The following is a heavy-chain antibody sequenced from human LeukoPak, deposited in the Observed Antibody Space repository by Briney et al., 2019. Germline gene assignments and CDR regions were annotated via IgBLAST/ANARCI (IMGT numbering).Heavy chain of an antibody. Sequence: SETLSLTCTVSGGSISSSSYYWGWIRQPPGKGLEWIGSIYYSGSTYYNPSLKSRVTISVDTSKNQSSLKLSSVTAADTAVYYCASYYGGNSGPDYWGQGTLVTVSS. CDR2: IYYSGST. D-gene: IGHD4-23*01. J-gene: IGHJ4*02. CDR1: GGSISSSSYY. V-gene: IGHV4-39*01. CDR3: ASYYGGNSGPDY.